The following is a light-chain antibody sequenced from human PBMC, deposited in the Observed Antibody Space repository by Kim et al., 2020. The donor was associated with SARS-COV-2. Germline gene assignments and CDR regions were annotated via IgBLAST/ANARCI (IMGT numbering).Light chain of an antibody. Sequence: ASGKPTCTLSSGHSSYAMAWHQQQPEKGPRYLMKLNSDGSHSKGDGIPDRFSGSSSGAERYLTISSLQSEDEADYYCQTWGTGIRVFGGGTQLTVL. CDR3: QTWGTGIRV. CDR1: SGHSSYA. V-gene: IGLV4-69*01. J-gene: IGLJ3*02. CDR2: LNSDGSH.